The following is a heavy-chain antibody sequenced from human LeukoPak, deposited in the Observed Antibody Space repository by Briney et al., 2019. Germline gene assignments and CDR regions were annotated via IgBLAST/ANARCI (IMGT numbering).Heavy chain of an antibody. CDR1: GGSISSYY. D-gene: IGHD1-26*01. J-gene: IGHJ4*02. Sequence: PSETLSLTCSVSGGSISSYYWSWIRQPPGKGLEWIGYLYYSGSTNSNPSLKSRVTMSVDTSKNQFSLKLSSVTAADTAVYYCARGEWDLLFDYWGQGTLVTVSS. CDR3: ARGEWDLLFDY. CDR2: LYYSGST. V-gene: IGHV4-59*01.